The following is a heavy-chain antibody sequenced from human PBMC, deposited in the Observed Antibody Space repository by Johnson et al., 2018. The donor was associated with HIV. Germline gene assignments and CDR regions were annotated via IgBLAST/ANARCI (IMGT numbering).Heavy chain of an antibody. CDR1: GFTFSNYA. D-gene: IGHD3-22*01. CDR2: INWNGGST. Sequence: VQLVESGGGVVQPGRSLRLSCAASGFTFSNYAIHWVRQAPGKGLEWVSGINWNGGSTGYADSVKGRFTISIDSAKNSLYLQMNSLRAEDTALYYCARGVSSGYYSNAFDVWGQGTMATVSS. CDR3: ARGVSSGYYSNAFDV. J-gene: IGHJ3*01. V-gene: IGHV3-20*04.